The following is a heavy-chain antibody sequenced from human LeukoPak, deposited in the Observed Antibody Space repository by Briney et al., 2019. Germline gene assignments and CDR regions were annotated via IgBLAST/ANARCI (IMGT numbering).Heavy chain of an antibody. CDR3: AKRGQWLALDY. CDR2: ISWNSGSI. Sequence: GGSLRLSCAASGFTFSSSGMSWVRQAPGKGLEWVSGISWNSGSIGYADSVKGRFTISRDNAKNSLYLQMNSLRAEDTALYYCAKRGQWLALDYWGQGTLVTVSS. D-gene: IGHD6-19*01. J-gene: IGHJ4*02. V-gene: IGHV3-9*01. CDR1: GFTFSSSG.